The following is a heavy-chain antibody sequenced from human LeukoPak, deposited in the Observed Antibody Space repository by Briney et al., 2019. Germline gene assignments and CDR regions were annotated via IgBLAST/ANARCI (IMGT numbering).Heavy chain of an antibody. Sequence: PGGSLRLSCAASGFTFSSYEMNWVRQAPGKGLEWVSYISSSGSTIYYADSVKGRFTISRDNAKNSLYLQMNSLRAEDTAVYYCARDGESVLGCSGGSCYPYYYYYGMDVWGKGTTVTVSS. CDR2: ISSSGSTI. D-gene: IGHD2-15*01. CDR3: ARDGESVLGCSGGSCYPYYYYYGMDV. V-gene: IGHV3-48*03. J-gene: IGHJ6*04. CDR1: GFTFSSYE.